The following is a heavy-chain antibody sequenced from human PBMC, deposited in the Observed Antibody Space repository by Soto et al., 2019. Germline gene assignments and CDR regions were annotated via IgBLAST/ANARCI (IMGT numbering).Heavy chain of an antibody. Sequence: GGSLRLSCAASGFGFSSYAMHWVRQGPGKGLEWVAAVWYDGRRTYYADSVKGRFTISRDNSNNTVDLQMDSLRVDDTGVYYCARSAGSFSDWGQGSQVTVSS. CDR2: VWYDGRRT. CDR1: GFGFSSYA. D-gene: IGHD3-10*01. CDR3: ARSAGSFSD. J-gene: IGHJ4*02. V-gene: IGHV3-33*01.